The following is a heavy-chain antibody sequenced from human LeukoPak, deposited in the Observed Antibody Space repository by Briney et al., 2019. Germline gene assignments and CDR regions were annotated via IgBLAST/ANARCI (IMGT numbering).Heavy chain of an antibody. D-gene: IGHD6-13*01. CDR1: GGTLTSYA. CDR2: IIPIFDTT. J-gene: IGHJ4*02. CDR3: ARAAAAGRRFDY. V-gene: IGHV1-69*05. Sequence: ASVKVSCKASGGTLTSYAISWVRQAPGQGLEWMGGIIPIFDTTNYAQKFQGRVTMTRDTSTGTVYMELSSLRSDDTAVYYCARAAAAGRRFDYWGQGTLVTVSS.